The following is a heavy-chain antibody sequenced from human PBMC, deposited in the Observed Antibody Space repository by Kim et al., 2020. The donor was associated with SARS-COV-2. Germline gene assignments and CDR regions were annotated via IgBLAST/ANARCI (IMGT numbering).Heavy chain of an antibody. V-gene: IGHV4-34*01. D-gene: IGHD3-10*01. J-gene: IGHJ5*02. CDR2: INHSGST. Sequence: SETLSLTCAVYGGSFSGYYWSWIRQPPGKGLEWIGEINHSGSTNYNPSLKSRVTISVDTSKNQFSLKLSSVTAADTAVYYCARGNGFGEFITSNWFDPWGQKTLVTVSS. CDR1: GGSFSGYY. CDR3: ARGNGFGEFITSNWFDP.